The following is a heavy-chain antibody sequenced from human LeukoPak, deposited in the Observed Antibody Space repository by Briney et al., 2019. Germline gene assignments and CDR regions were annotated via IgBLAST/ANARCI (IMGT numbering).Heavy chain of an antibody. CDR2: ISAYNGNT. V-gene: IGHV1-18*01. CDR1: GGTFSSYA. CDR3: ARDRRDYYDSSGYYSFFLF. J-gene: IGHJ4*02. Sequence: GSSVKVSCKASGGTFSSYAISWVRQAPGQGLEWMGWISAYNGNTNYAQKLQGRVTMTTDTSTSTAYMELRSLRSDDTAVYYCARDRRDYYDSSGYYSFFLFWGQGTLVTVSS. D-gene: IGHD3-22*01.